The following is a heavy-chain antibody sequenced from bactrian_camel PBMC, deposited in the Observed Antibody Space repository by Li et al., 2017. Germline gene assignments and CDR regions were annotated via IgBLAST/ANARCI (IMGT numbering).Heavy chain of an antibody. CDR3: GRGRIAGTPEA. CDR1: GYTYSSVC. V-gene: IGHV3S1*01. J-gene: IGHJ4*01. Sequence: HVQLVESGGRSVQAGGSLRLSCAVFGYTYSSVCMGWFRQAPGKEREAVAAIATGSRSTYYADSVKGRFTVSRDNVKNTVYLQTNSLTSEDTALYYCGRGRIAGTPEARGQGTQVTVS. D-gene: IGHD6*01. CDR2: IATGSRST.